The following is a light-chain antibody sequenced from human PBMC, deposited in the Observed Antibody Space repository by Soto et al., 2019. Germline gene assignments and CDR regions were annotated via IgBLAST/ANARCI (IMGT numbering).Light chain of an antibody. J-gene: IGKJ1*01. CDR2: DAS. V-gene: IGKV3-11*01. Sequence: EIVLTQSPATLSLSPGDRATISCRASQSVTTYLAWYQQKPGQAPRLLIYDASDRATGIPARFSGSGSGTDFTLTISSLEPEDFAVYYCQQYGSSLPTFGQGTKVDIK. CDR1: QSVTTY. CDR3: QQYGSSLPT.